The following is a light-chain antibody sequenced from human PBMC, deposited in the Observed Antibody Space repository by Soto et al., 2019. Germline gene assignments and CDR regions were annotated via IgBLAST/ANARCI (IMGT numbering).Light chain of an antibody. CDR1: SSDVGEENY. V-gene: IGLV2-11*02. CDR3: CSYAGSYTYV. J-gene: IGLJ1*01. Sequence: QSALTQPPSASGSPGQSVTITCSGTSSDVGEENYVSWYQQHPGKVPKLMIYDVSKRPSGVPDRFSGSKSGNTASLTISGLQAEDEADYYCCSYAGSYTYVFGTGTKVTVL. CDR2: DVS.